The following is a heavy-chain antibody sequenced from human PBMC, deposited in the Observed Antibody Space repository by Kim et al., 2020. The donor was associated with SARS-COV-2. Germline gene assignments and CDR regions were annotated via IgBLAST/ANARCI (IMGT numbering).Heavy chain of an antibody. Sequence: GGSLRLSCTASGFTFGDYAMSWFRQAPGKGLEWVGFIRSKAYGGTTEYAASVKGRFTISRDDSKSIAYLQMNSLKTEDTAVYYCTRVAEATYYYGSGNDYWGQGTLVTVSS. CDR3: TRVAEATYYYGSGNDY. J-gene: IGHJ4*02. D-gene: IGHD3-10*01. V-gene: IGHV3-49*03. CDR1: GFTFGDYA. CDR2: IRSKAYGGTT.